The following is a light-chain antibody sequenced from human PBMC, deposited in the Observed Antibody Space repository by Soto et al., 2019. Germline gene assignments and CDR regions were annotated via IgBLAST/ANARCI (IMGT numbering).Light chain of an antibody. V-gene: IGKV1-27*01. CDR2: AAS. Sequence: DSLMIPAAAALLASIGDRVTITCRASQGISNYLAWYQQKPGKVPKLLIYAASTLQSGVPSRFSGSGSGTDFTLTISSLQPEDVATCYCQKYNSALQTFGQGTKV. CDR1: QGISNY. J-gene: IGKJ1*01. CDR3: QKYNSALQT.